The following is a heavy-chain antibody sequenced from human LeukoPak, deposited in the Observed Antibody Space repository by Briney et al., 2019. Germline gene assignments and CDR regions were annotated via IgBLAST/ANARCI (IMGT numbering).Heavy chain of an antibody. V-gene: IGHV1-2*02. CDR3: ARAGGATMIVVVTRPLYFDY. J-gene: IGHJ4*02. Sequence: GASVKVSCKASGYTFTGYYMHWVRQAPGQGLEWMGWINPNSGGTNYAQKFQGRVTMTRDTSISTAYMELSRLRPDDTAVYYCARAGGATMIVVVTRPLYFDYWGQGTLVTVSS. CDR2: INPNSGGT. CDR1: GYTFTGYY. D-gene: IGHD3-22*01.